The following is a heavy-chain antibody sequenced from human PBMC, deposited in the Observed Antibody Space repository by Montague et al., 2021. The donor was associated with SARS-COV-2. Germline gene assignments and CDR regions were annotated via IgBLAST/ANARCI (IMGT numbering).Heavy chain of an antibody. J-gene: IGHJ6*02. D-gene: IGHD4-17*01. CDR1: GYSFTSYW. V-gene: IGHV5-51*03. Sequence: QSGAEVKKPGESLKISCKGSGYSFTSYWIGWVRQMPGKGLEWMGXXYPXXXDTRYSPSFQGQVTISADKSISTAYLQWRSLKASDTAMYYCARSGPHDYADYYYYGMDVWGQGTTITVSS. CDR2: XYPXXXDT. CDR3: ARSGPHDYADYYYYGMDV.